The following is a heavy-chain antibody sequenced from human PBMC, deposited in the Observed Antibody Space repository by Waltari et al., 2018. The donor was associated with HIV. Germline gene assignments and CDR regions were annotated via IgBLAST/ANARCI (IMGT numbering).Heavy chain of an antibody. CDR2: IYFNGNT. D-gene: IGHD2-15*01. J-gene: IGHJ6*02. Sequence: QVQLQASGPGLVKPSETLSLTCSVSGGSITNHYLSWIRQSPEKGLEWIGYIYFNGNTNYNSSLKSRVTMSADTSKNQISLKLTSVTAADSAKYYCARGPIMTPGNFYNGFDVWGRGTTVTVSS. V-gene: IGHV4-59*11. CDR3: ARGPIMTPGNFYNGFDV. CDR1: GGSITNHY.